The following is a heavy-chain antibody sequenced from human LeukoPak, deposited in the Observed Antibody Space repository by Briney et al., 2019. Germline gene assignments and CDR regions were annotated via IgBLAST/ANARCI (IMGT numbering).Heavy chain of an antibody. CDR3: ARLYTVSPGLDI. J-gene: IGHJ3*02. CDR2: IYSGGST. Sequence: GGSLRLSCAASGFTVSSNYMSWVRQAPGKGLEWVSVIYSGGSTYYADSVKGRFTISRDNSKNTLYLQMNSLRAEDTAVYYCARLYTVSPGLDIWGQGTMVTVSS. D-gene: IGHD4-17*01. V-gene: IGHV3-53*01. CDR1: GFTVSSNY.